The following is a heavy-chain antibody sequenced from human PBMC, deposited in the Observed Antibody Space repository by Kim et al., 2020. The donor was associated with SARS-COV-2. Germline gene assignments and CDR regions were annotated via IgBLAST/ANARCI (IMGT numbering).Heavy chain of an antibody. Sequence: GGSLRLSCAASGFTFSSYSMNWVRQAPGKGLEWVSYISSSSSTIYYADSVKGRFTISRDNAKNSLYLQMNSLRDEDTAVYYCAREGRRFLEWLLSDPKYWYFDLWGRGTLVTVSS. CDR3: AREGRRFLEWLLSDPKYWYFDL. CDR2: ISSSSSTI. D-gene: IGHD3-3*01. J-gene: IGHJ2*01. CDR1: GFTFSSYS. V-gene: IGHV3-48*02.